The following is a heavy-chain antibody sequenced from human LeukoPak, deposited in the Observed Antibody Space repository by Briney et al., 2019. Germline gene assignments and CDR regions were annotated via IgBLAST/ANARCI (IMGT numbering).Heavy chain of an antibody. Sequence: GGSLRLSCAASGFTFSSYAMSWVRQAPGKGLEWVSAISGSGGSTYSADSVRGRFTISRDNAKNSLYLQMNSIRTEDTAVYYCARKCYGSGPADAFDIWGRGTMVTVSS. D-gene: IGHD3-10*01. CDR3: ARKCYGSGPADAFDI. CDR1: GFTFSSYA. J-gene: IGHJ3*02. CDR2: ISGSGGST. V-gene: IGHV3-23*01.